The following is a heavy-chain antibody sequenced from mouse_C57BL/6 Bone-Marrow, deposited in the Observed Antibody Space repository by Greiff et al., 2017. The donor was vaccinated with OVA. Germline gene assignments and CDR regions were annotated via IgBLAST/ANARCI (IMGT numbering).Heavy chain of an antibody. CDR1: GFSLSTSGMG. D-gene: IGHD2-1*01. CDR3: ALIYYGNPYAMDY. CDR2: IYWDDDK. Sequence: QVTLKESGPGILQSSQTLSLTCSFSGFSLSTSGMGVSWIRQPSGKGLEWLAHIYWDDDKRYNPSLKSRLTISKATSRNQVFLKITSVDTADTDTYYCALIYYGNPYAMDYWGQGTSVTVSS. J-gene: IGHJ4*01. V-gene: IGHV8-12*01.